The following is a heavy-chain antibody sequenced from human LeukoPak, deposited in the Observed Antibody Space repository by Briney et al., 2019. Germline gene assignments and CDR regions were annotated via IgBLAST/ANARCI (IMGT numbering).Heavy chain of an antibody. J-gene: IGHJ6*04. CDR2: IYYSGST. CDR3: ASDRQYYNKIGFHFYHLMDV. Sequence: SETLSLTCTVSGGSISSYYWSWIRQPPGKGLEWIGYIYYSGSTNYNPSLKSRVTISVDTSKNQFSLKLSSVTAADTAVYYCASDRQYYNKIGFHFYHLMDVWGKGTTVTVSS. CDR1: GGSISSYY. D-gene: IGHD4-11*01. V-gene: IGHV4-59*01.